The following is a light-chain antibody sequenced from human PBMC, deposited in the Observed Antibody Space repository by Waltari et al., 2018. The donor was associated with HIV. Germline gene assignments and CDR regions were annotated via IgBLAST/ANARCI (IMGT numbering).Light chain of an antibody. Sequence: EVVMTQSPATLSVSPGETATLSCRASQSVSRNLAWYQQKPGQAPRLLISGASSRATGIPARFSGSGSGTEFTLTISSLQSEDFAVYYCQQYDNWPPLTFGGGTKVAIK. J-gene: IGKJ4*01. CDR3: QQYDNWPPLT. V-gene: IGKV3-15*01. CDR1: QSVSRN. CDR2: GAS.